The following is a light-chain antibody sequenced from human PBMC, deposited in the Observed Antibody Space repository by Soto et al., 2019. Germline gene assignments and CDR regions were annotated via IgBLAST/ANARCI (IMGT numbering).Light chain of an antibody. CDR3: SSYTSSSTLYVV. CDR1: SSDVGGRNY. Sequence: QSALTQPAFVSGSPGQSISISCTGTSSDVGGRNYVSWYQQHPGKAPKLIIYGVSNRPSGVSYRFSGSKSGNTASLTISGLQAEDEADYYCSSYTSSSTLYVVFGGGTKLTVL. CDR2: GVS. V-gene: IGLV2-14*01. J-gene: IGLJ2*01.